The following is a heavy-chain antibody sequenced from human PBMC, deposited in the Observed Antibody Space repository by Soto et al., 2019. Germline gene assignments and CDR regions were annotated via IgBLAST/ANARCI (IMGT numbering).Heavy chain of an antibody. Sequence: KPSETLSVSCPFSGGSISIRSYGWGWMRQPPGQGWEWIGSSYYSGSTDDSPSSKSRVTIAVDTSKNQFSLKLSSVTAADTAVYYGARLNFQLVVGYEDYYGTDVWGQGTTVTVSS. CDR2: SYYSGST. CDR3: ARLNFQLVVGYEDYYGTDV. J-gene: IGHJ6*02. D-gene: IGHD6-13*01. CDR1: GGSISIRSYG. V-gene: IGHV4-39*01.